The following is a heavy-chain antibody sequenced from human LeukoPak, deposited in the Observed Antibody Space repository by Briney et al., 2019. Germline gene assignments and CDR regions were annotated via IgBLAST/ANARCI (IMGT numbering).Heavy chain of an antibody. J-gene: IGHJ6*02. D-gene: IGHD3-22*01. V-gene: IGHV3-11*01. Sequence: GGSLRLSCAASGFTFSDYYVSWIRQAPGKGLEWVSYISSSGSTIYYADSVKGRFTISRDNAKNSLYLQMNSLRAEDTAVYYCARDRSGYPIYYYGMDVWGQGTTVTVSS. CDR1: GFTFSDYY. CDR3: ARDRSGYPIYYYGMDV. CDR2: ISSSGSTI.